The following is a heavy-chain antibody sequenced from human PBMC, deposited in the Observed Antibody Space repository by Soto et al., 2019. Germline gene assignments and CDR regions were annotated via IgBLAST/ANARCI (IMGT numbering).Heavy chain of an antibody. Sequence: ASVKVSCKASGYTFTGYYMHWVRQAPGQGLEWMGWINPNSGGTNYAQKFQGWVTMTRDTSISTAYMELSRLRSDDTAVYYCARAGGGSGGSIVVVVAATRDYYGMDVWGQGTTVTVSS. J-gene: IGHJ6*02. V-gene: IGHV1-2*04. CDR3: ARAGGGSGGSIVVVVAATRDYYGMDV. CDR1: GYTFTGYY. D-gene: IGHD2-15*01. CDR2: INPNSGGT.